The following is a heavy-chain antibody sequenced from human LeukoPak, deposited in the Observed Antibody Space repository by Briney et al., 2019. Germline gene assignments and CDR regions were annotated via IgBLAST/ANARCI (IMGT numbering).Heavy chain of an antibody. D-gene: IGHD4-11*01. CDR3: ARDLGYSRDY. CDR1: GFTFSTYT. J-gene: IGHJ4*02. Sequence: GGSLRLSCAASGFTFSTYTMNWVRQAPGKGLEWVSSISSSSSYMYYADSVKGRFTISRDNAKNSLYLQMNSLRAEDTALYYCARDLGYSRDYWGQGTLVTVSS. CDR2: ISSSSSYM. V-gene: IGHV3-21*06.